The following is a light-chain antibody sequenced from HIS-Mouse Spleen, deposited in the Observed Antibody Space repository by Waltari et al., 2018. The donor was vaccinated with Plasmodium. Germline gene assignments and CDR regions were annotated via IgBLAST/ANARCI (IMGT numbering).Light chain of an antibody. V-gene: IGKV1-9*01. CDR1: QGISSD. CDR3: QQLNSYPYT. Sequence: DIQLTQSPSFLSASVGDRVTITCRASQGISSDLAWYQQKPVKAPKLLIYAASTLQSGVPSRFSGSGSGTEFTLTISSLQPEDCATYYCQQLNSYPYTFGQGTKLEIK. J-gene: IGKJ2*01. CDR2: AAS.